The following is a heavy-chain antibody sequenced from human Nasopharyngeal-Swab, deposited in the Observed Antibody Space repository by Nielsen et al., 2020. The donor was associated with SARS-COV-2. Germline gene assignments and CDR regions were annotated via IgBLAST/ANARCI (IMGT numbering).Heavy chain of an antibody. CDR2: ISGSGGST. CDR1: GFTFITYA. J-gene: IGHJ4*02. Sequence: GESLKISCAASGFTFITYAMSWVRQAPGKRLQWVSAISGSGGSTYYADSVKGRFTISRDDSKKSLNLQMNSLKTEGTAVYYCARGGGYSSGWTPDYWGQGTLVTVSS. V-gene: IGHV3-23*01. D-gene: IGHD6-19*01. CDR3: ARGGGYSSGWTPDY.